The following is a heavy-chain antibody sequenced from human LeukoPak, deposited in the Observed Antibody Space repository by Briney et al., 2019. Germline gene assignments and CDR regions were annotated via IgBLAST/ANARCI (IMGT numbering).Heavy chain of an antibody. CDR2: IGDGGTLT. CDR3: AKDLDYTSYGYYFDG. Sequence: GSLRLSCTASGFTFSSYAINWVRQAPGKGLEWFSGIGDGGTLTLFADSVKGRFTIPHDNSRDTLYFPMNCLRADDTAVYYCAKDLDYTSYGYYFDGWGQGTLVTVSS. CDR1: GFTFSSYA. D-gene: IGHD4-11*01. J-gene: IGHJ4*02. V-gene: IGHV3-23*01.